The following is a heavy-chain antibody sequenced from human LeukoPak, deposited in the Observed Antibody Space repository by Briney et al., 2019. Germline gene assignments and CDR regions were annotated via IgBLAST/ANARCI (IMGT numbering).Heavy chain of an antibody. CDR2: IYYSGST. CDR1: GGSISSYY. D-gene: IGHD3-22*01. J-gene: IGHJ5*02. V-gene: IGHV4-59*08. Sequence: SETLSLTCTVSGGSISSYYWSWIRQPPGKGLEWIGYIYYSGSTNYKPSLKSRVTISVDTSKNQFSLKLSSVTAADTAVYYCARHDSSGYYHWFDPWGQGTLVTVSS. CDR3: ARHDSSGYYHWFDP.